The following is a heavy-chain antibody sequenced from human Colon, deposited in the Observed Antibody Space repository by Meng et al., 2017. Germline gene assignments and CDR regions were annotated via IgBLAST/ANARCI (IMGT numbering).Heavy chain of an antibody. Sequence: SLKISCVGTGFMFGDYAMNWVRQAPGKGLEWVASITTSSDTIAYADSVKGRFTISRDNAKNSLYLQMNSLSAEDTALYYCANLFFSWGGCHFDNWGQGALFTVSS. D-gene: IGHD3-16*01. J-gene: IGHJ4*02. V-gene: IGHV3-9*01. CDR2: ITTSSDTI. CDR3: ANLFFSWGGCHFDN. CDR1: GFMFGDYA.